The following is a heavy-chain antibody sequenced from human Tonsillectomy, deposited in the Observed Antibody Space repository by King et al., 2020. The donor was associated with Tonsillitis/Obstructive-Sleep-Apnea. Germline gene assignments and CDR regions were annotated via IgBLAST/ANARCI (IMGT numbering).Heavy chain of an antibody. CDR3: AKDQAVTTYPGMDV. CDR2: ISGSGGST. D-gene: IGHD4-17*01. CDR1: GFTFSTYA. Sequence: VQLVESGGGLVQPGGSLRLSCAASGFTFSTYAMRWVRQAPGKGLEWVSAISGSGGSTYYADSVKGRFTISRDNSKNTLYLQMISLRAGDTAVYYCAKDQAVTTYPGMDVWGKGTTVTVSS. V-gene: IGHV3-23*04. J-gene: IGHJ6*04.